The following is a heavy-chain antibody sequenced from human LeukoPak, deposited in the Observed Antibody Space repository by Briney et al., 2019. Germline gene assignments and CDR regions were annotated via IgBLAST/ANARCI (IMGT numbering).Heavy chain of an antibody. V-gene: IGHV3-30*04. J-gene: IGHJ4*02. Sequence: GGSLRLSCAASGFTFSSYAMHWVRQAPGKGLEWVAVISYDGSNKYYADSVKGRFTISRDNSKNTLYLQMNSLRAEDTAVYYCARVGLWFGEFHFDYWGQGTLVTVSS. CDR2: ISYDGSNK. CDR3: ARVGLWFGEFHFDY. D-gene: IGHD3-10*01. CDR1: GFTFSSYA.